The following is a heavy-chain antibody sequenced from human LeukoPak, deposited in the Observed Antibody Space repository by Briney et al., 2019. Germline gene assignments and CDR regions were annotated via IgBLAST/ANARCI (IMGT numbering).Heavy chain of an antibody. D-gene: IGHD2-15*01. V-gene: IGHV4-59*01. J-gene: IGHJ4*02. CDR2: IYDSGST. CDR3: ARELGYCSGSSCYHYFDY. CDR1: GGAISSYY. Sequence: KPSETLSLTCTGSGGAISSYYWSWIRQSPGKGLEWIGYIYDSGSTNYNPSLKSRVTMSVDTSNNQFSLKLRSVTAADTAVYYCARELGYCSGSSCYHYFDYWGQGTLVTVSS.